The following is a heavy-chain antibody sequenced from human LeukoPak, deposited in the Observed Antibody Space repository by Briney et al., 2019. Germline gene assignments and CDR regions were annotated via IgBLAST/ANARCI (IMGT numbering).Heavy chain of an antibody. D-gene: IGHD2-15*01. J-gene: IGHJ4*02. CDR3: AKQLGYCSDGSCYFPY. V-gene: IGHV3-7*03. CDR1: GVSVSSDW. Sequence: GGSLRLSCVVSGVSVSSDWMSWIRQAPGKGLESVATITPDGSAKYYVDSVNGRFTISKDYAKNSLYLQMNSLRAEDTAVYYCAKQLGYCSDGSCYFPYWGQGTLVTVSS. CDR2: ITPDGSAK.